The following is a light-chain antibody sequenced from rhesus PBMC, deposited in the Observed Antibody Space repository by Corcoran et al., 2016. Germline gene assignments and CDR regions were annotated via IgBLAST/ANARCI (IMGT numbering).Light chain of an antibody. Sequence: EIVMMQSPATLSLSPGERATLSCRASQRISSNLAWYQQKPGQAPSLPLYDTSNRATGIPDRFSGDGSGTDFTLTISSLEPGDFAVYCCQQYSSWPLTFGGGTKVEIK. V-gene: IGKV3-42*03. J-gene: IGKJ4*01. CDR2: DTS. CDR3: QQYSSWPLT. CDR1: QRISSN.